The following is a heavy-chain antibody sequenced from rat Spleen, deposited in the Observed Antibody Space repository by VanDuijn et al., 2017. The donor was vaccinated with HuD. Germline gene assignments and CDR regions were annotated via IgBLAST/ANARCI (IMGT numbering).Heavy chain of an antibody. CDR3: ARHLREASGVMDV. CDR2: IWAGGGT. J-gene: IGHJ4*01. D-gene: IGHD4-3*01. V-gene: IGHV2-72*01. CDR1: GFSLPSYH. Sequence: QVQLKESGPGVVQPSQTLSLTCTVSGFSLPSYHVSWVRQPPGKSLVWMGIIWAGGGTNHNSAVQSRLSISRDTSKSQVFLKMYSLQPEDTGTYYCARHLREASGVMDVWGQGASVTVSS.